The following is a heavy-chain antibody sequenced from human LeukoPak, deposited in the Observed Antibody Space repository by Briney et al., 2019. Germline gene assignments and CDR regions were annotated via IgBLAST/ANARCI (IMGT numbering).Heavy chain of an antibody. CDR2: ISSSRSYI. J-gene: IGHJ4*02. D-gene: IGHD2/OR15-2a*01. CDR3: ARERTTIVSGTTIGAY. V-gene: IGHV3-21*01. Sequence: PGGSLRLSCAASGFTFSSYGMSWVRQAPGKGLEWVSFISSSRSYIYYADSVKGRFTISRDNAKNSLFLQMNSLTADDTAVYYCARERTTIVSGTTIGAYWGQGTLVTVSS. CDR1: GFTFSSYG.